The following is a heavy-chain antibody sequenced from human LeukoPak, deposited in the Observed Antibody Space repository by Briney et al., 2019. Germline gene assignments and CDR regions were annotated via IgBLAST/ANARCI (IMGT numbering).Heavy chain of an antibody. CDR1: GGSISSSSYY. CDR2: INHSGST. V-gene: IGHV4-39*07. Sequence: PSETLSLTCTVSGGSISSSSYYWSWIRQPPGKGLEWIGEINHSGSTNYNPSLKSRVTISVDTSKNQFSLKLSSVTAADTAVYYCARGGYRVVVPAARGVDYWGQGTLVTVSS. J-gene: IGHJ4*02. CDR3: ARGGYRVVVPAARGVDY. D-gene: IGHD2-2*01.